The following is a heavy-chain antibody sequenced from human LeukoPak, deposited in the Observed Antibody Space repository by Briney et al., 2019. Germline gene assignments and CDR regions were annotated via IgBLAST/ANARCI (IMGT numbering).Heavy chain of an antibody. CDR3: ASLTTVTAAYYYNYHMDV. D-gene: IGHD4-17*01. V-gene: IGHV4-34*01. CDR1: GGSFSGYY. CDR2: INHSGST. Sequence: SETLSLTCAVYGGSFSGYYWSWIRQPPGKGLEWIGEINHSGSTNYNPSLKSRVTISVDTSKNQFSLKLSSVTAADTAVYYCASLTTVTAAYYYNYHMDVWGKGTTVTVSS. J-gene: IGHJ6*03.